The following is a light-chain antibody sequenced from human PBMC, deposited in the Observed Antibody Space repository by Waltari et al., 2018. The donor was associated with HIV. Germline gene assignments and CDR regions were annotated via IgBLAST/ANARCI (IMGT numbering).Light chain of an antibody. Sequence: EIVLTQSPGTLSLSPGERATLSCRASQSVSSSYLAWYQPKPGQAPRLLIYGASSRATGIPDRFSGSGSGTDFTLTISRLEPEDFAVYYCQQYGGSPGFTFGPGTKVDIK. CDR2: GAS. CDR1: QSVSSSY. J-gene: IGKJ3*01. CDR3: QQYGGSPGFT. V-gene: IGKV3-20*01.